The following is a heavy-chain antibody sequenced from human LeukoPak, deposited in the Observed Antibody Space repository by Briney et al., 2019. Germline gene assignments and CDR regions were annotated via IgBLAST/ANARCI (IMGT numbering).Heavy chain of an antibody. V-gene: IGHV4-59*08. J-gene: IGHJ4*02. CDR1: GGSISSYY. CDR3: ARLGIFGVVTDY. D-gene: IGHD3-3*01. CDR2: VYYSGST. Sequence: PSETLSLTCTVSGGSISSYYWTWIRQPPGKGLEWIGYVYYSGSTNYNPSLKSRVTISVDASKNQFSLKLSSVTAADTAVYYCARLGIFGVVTDYWGQGTRSPSPQ.